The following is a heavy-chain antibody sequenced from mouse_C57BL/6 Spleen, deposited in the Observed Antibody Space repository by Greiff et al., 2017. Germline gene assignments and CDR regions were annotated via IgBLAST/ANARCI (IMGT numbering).Heavy chain of an antibody. CDR3: ARHEGRSRDWFAY. V-gene: IGHV1-62-2*01. J-gene: IGHJ3*01. Sequence: VQLQQSGAELVKPGASVKLSCKASGYTFTEYSIHWVKQRSGQGLEWIGWVDPGSGSIKYNENFKDKATLTADKSSSTVYMELSSLTSEDSAVYFCARHEGRSRDWFAYWGQGTLVTVSA. CDR1: GYTFTEYS. CDR2: VDPGSGSI.